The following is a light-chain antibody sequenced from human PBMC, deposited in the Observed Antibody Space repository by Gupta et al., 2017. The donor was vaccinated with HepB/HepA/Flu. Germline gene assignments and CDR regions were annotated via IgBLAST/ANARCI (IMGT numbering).Light chain of an antibody. Sequence: SYALTQPPSVSVSPGQTASTTCSGDKVGDKYACWYQQKPGQSPVLVIYQDTKRPSGIPERFSGSNSRNTATLTISGTQAVDEADYYCQAWDSTTTLVFGTGTKVTVL. V-gene: IGLV3-1*01. CDR1: KVGDKY. CDR3: QAWDSTTTLV. J-gene: IGLJ1*01. CDR2: QDT.